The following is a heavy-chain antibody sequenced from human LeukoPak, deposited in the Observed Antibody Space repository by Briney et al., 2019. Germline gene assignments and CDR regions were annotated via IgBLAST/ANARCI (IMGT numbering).Heavy chain of an antibody. CDR1: GYSFTSYS. V-gene: IGHV1-18*01. D-gene: IGHD3-22*01. Sequence: ASVKVSCKASGYSFTSYSIRWVRQAPGQGLEWMGWISGYNGNTNYAQRLQGRVTMTTDTSTSTAYMELRSLRSDDTAVYYCARGAYYDSFDYWGQGTLVTVSS. CDR3: ARGAYYDSFDY. CDR2: ISGYNGNT. J-gene: IGHJ4*02.